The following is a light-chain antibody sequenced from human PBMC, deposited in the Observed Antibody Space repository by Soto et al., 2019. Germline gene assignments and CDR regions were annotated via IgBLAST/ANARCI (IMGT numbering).Light chain of an antibody. CDR3: QVWDGSRDHCV. CDR1: TIGSES. V-gene: IGLV3-21*02. Sequence: SYELTQPPSGSVAPGQTAKISCGGETIGSESVHWYQQRPGQAPVLVVYDDSDRPSGIPERFSGSYSGTTATLTISRVEAGDEADYDCQVWDGSRDHCVFGTGTKLTVL. CDR2: DDS. J-gene: IGLJ1*01.